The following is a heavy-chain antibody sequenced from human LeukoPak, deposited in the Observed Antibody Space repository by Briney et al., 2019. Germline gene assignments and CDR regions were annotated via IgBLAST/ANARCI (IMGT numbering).Heavy chain of an antibody. CDR2: VSYDGTDT. J-gene: IGHJ4*02. CDR3: ATSYNAAGTFDY. D-gene: IGHD6-13*01. CDR1: GFTFTNYA. Sequence: GGSLRLSCAASGFTFTNYAMNWVRQAPGKGLEWVATVSYDGTDTSYADSVKGRSAIFRDNSKNTLYLQMNSLRAEDTAVYYCATSYNAAGTFDYWGQGTLVTVSS. V-gene: IGHV3-30*09.